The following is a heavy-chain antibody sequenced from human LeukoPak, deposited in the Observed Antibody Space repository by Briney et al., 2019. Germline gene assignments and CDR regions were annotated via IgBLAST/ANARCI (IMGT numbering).Heavy chain of an antibody. J-gene: IGHJ4*01. V-gene: IGHV3-11*01. CDR2: ISPSSHDI. CDR3: STDPRLLTY. D-gene: IGHD2-8*01. CDR1: GFSFSDSY. Sequence: GGSLRLACVVSGFSFSDSYMTWLRQTPGKRLESLAYISPSSHDIYYADSVKGRFTISRDNARTSLYLQMNSLGPDDTALYYCSTDPRLLTYWGHGTLVTVSS.